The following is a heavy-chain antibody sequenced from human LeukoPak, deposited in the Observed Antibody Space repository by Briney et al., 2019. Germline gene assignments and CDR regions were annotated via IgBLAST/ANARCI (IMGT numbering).Heavy chain of an antibody. Sequence: SETLSLTCTVSGYSISSGYYWGWIRQPPGKGLEWIGSIYHSGSTYYNPSLKSRVTISVDTSKNQFSLKLSSVTAADTAVYYCARVRRIQLWLTRYWFDPWGQGTLVTVSS. CDR1: GYSISSGYY. CDR3: ARVRRIQLWLTRYWFDP. V-gene: IGHV4-38-2*02. CDR2: IYHSGST. J-gene: IGHJ5*02. D-gene: IGHD5-18*01.